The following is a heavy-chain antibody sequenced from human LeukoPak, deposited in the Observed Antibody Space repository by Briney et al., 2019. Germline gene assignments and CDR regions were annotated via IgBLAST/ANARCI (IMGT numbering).Heavy chain of an antibody. Sequence: ASVKVSCKASGYTFTGYYMHWVRQAPGQGLEWMGWINPNSGGTNYAQKFQGRVTMTRDTSISTAYMELSRLRSDGTAVYYCARGEFTGSAIDYWGQGTLVTVSS. CDR2: INPNSGGT. V-gene: IGHV1-2*02. J-gene: IGHJ4*02. D-gene: IGHD2-2*02. CDR3: ARGEFTGSAIDY. CDR1: GYTFTGYY.